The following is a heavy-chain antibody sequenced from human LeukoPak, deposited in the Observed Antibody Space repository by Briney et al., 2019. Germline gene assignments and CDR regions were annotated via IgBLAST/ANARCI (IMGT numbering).Heavy chain of an antibody. V-gene: IGHV3-53*01. CDR1: GFTVSSNY. J-gene: IGHJ6*03. CDR2: IYSGGST. Sequence: PGGSLRLSCAASGFTVSSNYMSWVRQAPGKGLEWVSIIYSGGSTYYADSVKGRFTISRDNSKNTLYLQLNSLRAEDTAVYYCASGYYFYLDVWGKGTTVTASS. CDR3: ASGYYFYLDV.